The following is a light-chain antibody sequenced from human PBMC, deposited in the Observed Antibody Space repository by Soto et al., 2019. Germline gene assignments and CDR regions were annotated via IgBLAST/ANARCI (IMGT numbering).Light chain of an antibody. CDR2: EGS. CDR1: SSDVGAYNL. J-gene: IGLJ3*02. V-gene: IGLV2-23*01. CDR3: GSYSGGRTSV. Sequence: QSALTQPASVSGSPEQSITISCTGTSSDVGAYNLVSWYQQHPGKAPRLILYEGSKRPPGIAHPVSGSKTDNTASLTISGQLGEDDAAYHSGSYSGGRTSVFGGGTKLTVL.